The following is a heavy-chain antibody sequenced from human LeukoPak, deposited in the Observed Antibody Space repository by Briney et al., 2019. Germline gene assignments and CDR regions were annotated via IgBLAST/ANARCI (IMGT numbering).Heavy chain of an antibody. CDR3: AKDMAQLLWFGESNYGMDV. CDR2: ISGSGDST. D-gene: IGHD3-10*01. Sequence: GGSLRLSCAASGFTFSSYAMSWVRQAPGKGLEWVSAISGSGDSTYYADSVKGRFTISRDNSKNTLYLQMNSLRAEDTAVYYCAKDMAQLLWFGESNYGMDVWGQGTTVTVSS. CDR1: GFTFSSYA. V-gene: IGHV3-23*01. J-gene: IGHJ6*02.